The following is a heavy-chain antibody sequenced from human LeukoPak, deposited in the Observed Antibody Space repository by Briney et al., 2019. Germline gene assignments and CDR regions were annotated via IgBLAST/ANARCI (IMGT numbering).Heavy chain of an antibody. J-gene: IGHJ5*02. D-gene: IGHD4-17*01. Sequence: GSSVKVSCKASGGTFSSYAISWVRQAPGQGLEWMGGIIPIFGTANYAQKFQGRVTITADESTSTAYMELSSLRSEDTAVYYCARDESLTTVTTRGXFDPXXQGXLVTVX. CDR2: IIPIFGTA. CDR1: GGTFSSYA. V-gene: IGHV1-69*01. CDR3: ARDESLTTVTTRGXFDP.